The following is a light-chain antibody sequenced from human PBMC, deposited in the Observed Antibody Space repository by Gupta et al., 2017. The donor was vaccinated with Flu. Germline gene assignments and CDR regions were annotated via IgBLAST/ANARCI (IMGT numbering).Light chain of an antibody. CDR2: WAS. CDR3: QQYFSSPFT. CDR1: QSILYSSNNKIY. V-gene: IGKV4-1*01. Sequence: DIVMTQSPDSLAVSLGERATINCKSSQSILYSSNNKIYLAWYQQKPGQPTKLLIYWASTRESGVPDRFSGSGSGANFTLTISNLQAEDVAVCYCQQYFSSPFTFGQWTKLEIK. J-gene: IGKJ2*01.